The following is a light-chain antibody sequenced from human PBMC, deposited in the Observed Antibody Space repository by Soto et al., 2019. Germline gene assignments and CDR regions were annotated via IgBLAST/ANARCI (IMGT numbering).Light chain of an antibody. Sequence: EIVMTQSPATLSVSPGERATLSCRASQSVSSNLAWYQPKPGQAPRRLCYGASTRATGIPARFSGSRSGTEFTITISSLQSEDFAIYYCQHYNHWPPWTFGQGTKVEIK. V-gene: IGKV3-15*01. CDR2: GAS. J-gene: IGKJ1*01. CDR1: QSVSSN. CDR3: QHYNHWPPWT.